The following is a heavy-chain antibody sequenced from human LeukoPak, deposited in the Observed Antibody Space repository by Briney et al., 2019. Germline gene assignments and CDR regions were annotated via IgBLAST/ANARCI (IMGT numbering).Heavy chain of an antibody. Sequence: SETLSLICTVSGYSISSGYYWGWIRQPPGKGPEWIGNIYHGGTTYYNPSLKSRVTLSVDTSKNQFSLKLTSVTAADTAVYHCARDTYYYDSSGPNPYWGQGTLVTVSS. CDR3: ARDTYYYDSSGPNPY. CDR1: GYSISSGYY. CDR2: IYHGGTT. V-gene: IGHV4-38-2*02. J-gene: IGHJ4*02. D-gene: IGHD3-22*01.